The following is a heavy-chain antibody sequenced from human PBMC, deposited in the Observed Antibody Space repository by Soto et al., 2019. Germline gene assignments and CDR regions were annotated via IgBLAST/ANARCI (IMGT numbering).Heavy chain of an antibody. J-gene: IGHJ4*02. V-gene: IGHV3-33*01. CDR3: ARGRRYYYCSGSYLNY. Sequence: QVQLVESGGGVVQPGRSLRLSCAASGFTFSSYGMHWVRQAPGKGLEWVAVIWYDGSNKYYADSVKGRFTISRDNSKNTLYLQMNSLRAEDTAVYYCARGRRYYYCSGSYLNYWGQGTLVTVSS. CDR1: GFTFSSYG. D-gene: IGHD3-10*01. CDR2: IWYDGSNK.